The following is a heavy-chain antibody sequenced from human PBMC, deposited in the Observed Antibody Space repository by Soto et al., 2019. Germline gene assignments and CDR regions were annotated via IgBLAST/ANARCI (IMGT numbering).Heavy chain of an antibody. CDR2: ICCDGSNK. CDR1: GFTFSSYG. CDR3: ARGLSRWQWLVLVIGI. D-gene: IGHD6-19*01. V-gene: IGHV3-33*01. J-gene: IGHJ1*01. Sequence: QVQLGESERGVIQPGRSLRLSCAAAGFTFSSYGMHGVRHAPGKGLARVAVICCDGSNKDYADSVKCRLTISSDYSTDTLYLQLNSLIAEETAVYYCARGLSRWQWLVLVIGIWCQGPLVTVSS.